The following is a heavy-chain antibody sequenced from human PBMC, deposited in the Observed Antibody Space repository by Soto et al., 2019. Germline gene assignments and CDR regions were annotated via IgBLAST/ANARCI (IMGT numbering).Heavy chain of an antibody. CDR2: IKEDGSEK. CDR1: GSTFSNYW. V-gene: IGHV3-7*01. Sequence: EVQLVESGEDLVQPGGSLRLSCVASGSTFSNYWMSWVRQAPGKGLEWVAHIKEDGSEKNYVDSVKGRFTISRDNAKNSLYLQMNSLRDEDTGIYYCARERRPDLDIWGQGTMVTVSS. D-gene: IGHD1-1*01. CDR3: ARERRPDLDI. J-gene: IGHJ3*02.